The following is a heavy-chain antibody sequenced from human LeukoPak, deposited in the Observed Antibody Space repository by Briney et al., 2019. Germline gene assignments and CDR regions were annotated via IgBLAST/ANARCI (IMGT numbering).Heavy chain of an antibody. V-gene: IGHV1-69*06. CDR3: ASPGLGYCSGGSCYSEAFDI. Sequence: SVKVSCKASGCTFSSYAISWVRQAPGQGLEWMGGIIPIFGTANYARKFQGRVTITADKSTSTAYMELSSLRSEDTAVYYCASPGLGYCSGGSCYSEAFDIWGQGTMVTVSS. CDR1: GCTFSSYA. D-gene: IGHD2-15*01. J-gene: IGHJ3*02. CDR2: IIPIFGTA.